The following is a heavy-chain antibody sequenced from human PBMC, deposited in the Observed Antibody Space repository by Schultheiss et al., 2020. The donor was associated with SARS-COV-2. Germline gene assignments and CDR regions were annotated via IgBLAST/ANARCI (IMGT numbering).Heavy chain of an antibody. CDR3: ARPLNYYDSSGYGAFDI. Sequence: SETLSLTCTVSGYSISSGYYWGWIRQPPGKGLEWIGSIYHSGSTYYNPSLKSRVTISVDTSKNQFSLKLSSVTAADTAVYYCARPLNYYDSSGYGAFDIWGQGTMVTVSS. V-gene: IGHV4-38-2*02. D-gene: IGHD3-22*01. J-gene: IGHJ3*02. CDR1: GYSISSGYY. CDR2: IYHSGST.